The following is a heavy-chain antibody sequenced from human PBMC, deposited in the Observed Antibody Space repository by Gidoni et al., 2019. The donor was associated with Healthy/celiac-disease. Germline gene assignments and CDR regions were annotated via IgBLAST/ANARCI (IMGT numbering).Heavy chain of an antibody. Sequence: QVQLQESGPGLATPSQTLSLTSTVSGGSISSGSYYWRWIRQPAEKGLEWIGRIYTSGSTNYNPTLKSRVTISVDTSKNQFSLKLSYVTAADTAVYYCARGGYSHPYYYYGMDVWGQGTTVTVSS. CDR3: ARGGYSHPYYYYGMDV. D-gene: IGHD5-18*01. CDR2: IYTSGST. V-gene: IGHV4-61*02. J-gene: IGHJ6*02. CDR1: GGSISSGSYY.